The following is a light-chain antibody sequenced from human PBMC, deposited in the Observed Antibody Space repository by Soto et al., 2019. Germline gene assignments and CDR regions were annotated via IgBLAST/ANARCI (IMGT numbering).Light chain of an antibody. CDR3: GAWDDSLNGYV. V-gene: IGLV1-44*01. CDR2: SNN. Sequence: QSVLTQPPSASGTPGQRVTISCSGSRSNIGSNTVNWYQQLPGTAPKLLIYSNNQRPSGVPDRFSGSKSGTSASLAISGLQSEDEADYYCGAWDDSLNGYVFGTGTKVTV. J-gene: IGLJ1*01. CDR1: RSNIGSNT.